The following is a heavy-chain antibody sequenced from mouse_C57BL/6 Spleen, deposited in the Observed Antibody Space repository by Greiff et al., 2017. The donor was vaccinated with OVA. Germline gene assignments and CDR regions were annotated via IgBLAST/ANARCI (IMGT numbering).Heavy chain of an antibody. CDR1: GYTFTDYY. J-gene: IGHJ3*01. D-gene: IGHD2-5*01. V-gene: IGHV1-26*01. Sequence: VQLQQSGPELVKPGASVKISCKASGYTFTDYYMNWVKQSHGKSLEWIGDINPNNGGTSYNQKFKGKATLTVDKSSSTAYMELRSLTSEDSAVYYCAGPYYSNYEEFAYWGQGTLVTVSA. CDR3: AGPYYSNYEEFAY. CDR2: INPNNGGT.